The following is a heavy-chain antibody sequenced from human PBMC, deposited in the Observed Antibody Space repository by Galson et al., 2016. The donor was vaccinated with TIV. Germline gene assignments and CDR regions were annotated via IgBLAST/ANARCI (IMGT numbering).Heavy chain of an antibody. J-gene: IGHJ6*02. CDR2: VDPEDGQT. CDR1: GYDFTDYY. V-gene: IGHV1-69-2*01. CDR3: TTVRLRGSGGMDV. Sequence: VKVSCKVSGYDFTDYYLHWMQQAPGKGFEWMGHVDPEDGQTKYAPKFQGRVTMSADTSTDTAYMELTSLRSEDTAIYFCTTVRLRGSGGMDVWGQGTTVIVSS. D-gene: IGHD2-8*01.